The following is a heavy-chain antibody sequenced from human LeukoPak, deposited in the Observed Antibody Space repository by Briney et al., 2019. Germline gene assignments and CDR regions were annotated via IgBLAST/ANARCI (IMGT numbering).Heavy chain of an antibody. D-gene: IGHD6-13*01. CDR1: GDSISSSSYY. V-gene: IGHV4-39*07. CDR2: IYYSGST. J-gene: IGHJ4*02. Sequence: PSETLSLTCTVSGDSISSSSYYWGWIRQPPGKGLEWIESIYYSGSTYYNPSLKSRVTISVDTSKNQFSLKLSSVTAADAPVYYCARGVVAAAGRTFDFWGQGTLVTVSS. CDR3: ARGVVAAAGRTFDF.